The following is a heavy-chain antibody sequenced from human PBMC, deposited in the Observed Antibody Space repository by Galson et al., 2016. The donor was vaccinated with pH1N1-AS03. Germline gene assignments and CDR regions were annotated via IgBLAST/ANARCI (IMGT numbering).Heavy chain of an antibody. CDR3: SRDELGVGIDPAGTKAFEY. CDR2: SSAYNFTT. Sequence: SVKVSCKASGYTFTNYTISWVRQAPGQGLEWMGWSSAYNFTTNYAQNFKGRVTMTTDTSTSTAYMELRSLNSDDTAVYYCSRDELGVGIDPAGTKAFEYWGQGTLVIVSS. D-gene: IGHD6-13*01. CDR1: GYTFTNYT. J-gene: IGHJ4*02. V-gene: IGHV1-18*01.